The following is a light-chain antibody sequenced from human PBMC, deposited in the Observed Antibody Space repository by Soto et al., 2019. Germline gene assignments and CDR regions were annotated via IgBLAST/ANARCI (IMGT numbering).Light chain of an antibody. J-gene: IGKJ1*01. CDR2: KAS. CDR1: QSISNW. CDR3: QQYDSYPWT. V-gene: IGKV1-5*03. Sequence: DIQMTQSPSTLSASGGDRVIITCRASQSISNWLAWYQQKPGKAPRLLIYKASRLENGVPSRFSGSGSGTEFTLTIGSLQPDDFASYYCQQYDSYPWTFGQGTKVEIK.